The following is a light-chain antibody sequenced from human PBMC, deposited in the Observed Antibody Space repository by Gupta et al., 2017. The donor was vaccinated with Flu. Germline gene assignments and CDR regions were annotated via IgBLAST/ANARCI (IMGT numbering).Light chain of an antibody. CDR3: SSDAGSNKGV. V-gene: IGLV2-8*01. CDR2: EIN. CDR1: GSDVGSDNY. J-gene: IGLJ1*01. Sequence: TDTCTGTGSDVGSDNYDSWNQQHAAEAPQLMIYEINRRSGGVHGRFSGSKGGNAASLTXAXLQAEEXADYYCSSDAGSNKGVFGTGTKVTVL.